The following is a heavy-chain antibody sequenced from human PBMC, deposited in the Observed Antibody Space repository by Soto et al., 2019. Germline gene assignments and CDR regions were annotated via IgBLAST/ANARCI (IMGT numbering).Heavy chain of an antibody. V-gene: IGHV1-69*10. CDR2: IIPVLNKA. D-gene: IGHD3-3*01. CDR1: GGTFINSA. Sequence: ASVKVSCKASGGTFINSAIAWVRQAPGQGLQWMGGIIPVLNKAHYAQTFQDRVTITADESTDTAYMELRDLRSEDTALYYCARGRFLAGTLGYFDSWGQGSLVTV. J-gene: IGHJ4*02. CDR3: ARGRFLAGTLGYFDS.